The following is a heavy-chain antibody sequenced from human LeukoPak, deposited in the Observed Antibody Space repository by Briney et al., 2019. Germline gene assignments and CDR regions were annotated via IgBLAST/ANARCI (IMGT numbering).Heavy chain of an antibody. J-gene: IGHJ4*02. Sequence: PSETLSLTCAVYGGSFSGYYWSWIRQPPGKGLEWIGEINHSGSTNYNPSLKSRVTISVDTSKNQFSLKLSPVTAADTAVYYCARAYYYGSGSYDYWGQGTLVTVSS. D-gene: IGHD3-10*01. CDR3: ARAYYYGSGSYDY. V-gene: IGHV4-34*01. CDR1: GGSFSGYY. CDR2: INHSGST.